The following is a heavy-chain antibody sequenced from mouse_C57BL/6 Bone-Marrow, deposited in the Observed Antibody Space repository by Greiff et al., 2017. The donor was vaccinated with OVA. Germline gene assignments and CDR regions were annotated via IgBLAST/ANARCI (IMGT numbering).Heavy chain of an antibody. CDR2: IDPETGGT. CDR3: TREIFITTVVDDY. J-gene: IGHJ2*01. Sequence: QVQLKQSGAELVRPGASVTLSCKASGYTFTDYEMHWVKQTPVHGLEWIGAIDPETGGTAYNQKFKGKAILTADKSSSTAYMELRSLTSEDSAVYYCTREIFITTVVDDYWGQGTTLTVSS. V-gene: IGHV1-15*01. CDR1: GYTFTDYE. D-gene: IGHD1-1*01.